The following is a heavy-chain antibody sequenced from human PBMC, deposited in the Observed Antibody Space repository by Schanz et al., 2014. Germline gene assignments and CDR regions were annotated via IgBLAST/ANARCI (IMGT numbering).Heavy chain of an antibody. Sequence: EVQLVESGGGLVKPGGSLRLSCTASGFIFRSCTMNWVRQAPGKGLEWVSSITTGGNTYYRDSVKGRFIVSRDNSKNTLYLQMNTLRAEDTAVYYCAREDCSATSCYFRSWGQGTLVTVSS. V-gene: IGHV3-23*04. D-gene: IGHD2-15*01. CDR3: AREDCSATSCYFRS. J-gene: IGHJ4*02. CDR1: GFIFRSCT. CDR2: ITTGGNT.